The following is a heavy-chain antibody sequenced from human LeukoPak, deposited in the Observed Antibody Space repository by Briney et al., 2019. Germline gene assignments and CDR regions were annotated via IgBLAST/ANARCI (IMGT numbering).Heavy chain of an antibody. V-gene: IGHV1-46*01. D-gene: IGHD3-10*01. CDR1: GYTFTSYY. J-gene: IGHJ6*03. CDR2: INPSGGST. CDR3: ARASGYSTMVFYYMDV. Sequence: ASVTVSCKASGYTFTSYYMHWVRQAPGQGLEWMGIINPSGGSTSYAQKFQGRVTMTRDMSTSTVYMELSSLRSEDTAVYYCARASGYSTMVFYYMDVWGKGTTVTISS.